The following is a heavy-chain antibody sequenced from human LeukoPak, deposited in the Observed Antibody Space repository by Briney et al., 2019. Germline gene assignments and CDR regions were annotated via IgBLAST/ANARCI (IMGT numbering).Heavy chain of an antibody. D-gene: IGHD6-19*01. Sequence: PSETLSLTCTVSGDSISSSNSYWGGLRQPPGKRVGWIGSIYDSGNTYYNASLESLTTVSVNTTNNPFLLMLTSVTAAAAAFDSCARQSGWGLFILPGGQGTLVTVSS. J-gene: IGHJ4*02. CDR2: IYDSGNT. CDR1: GDSISSSNSY. V-gene: IGHV4-39*01. CDR3: ARQSGWGLFILP.